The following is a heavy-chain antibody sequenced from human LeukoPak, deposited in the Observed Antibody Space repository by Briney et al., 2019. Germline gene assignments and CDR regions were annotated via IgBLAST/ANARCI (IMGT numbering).Heavy chain of an antibody. V-gene: IGHV1-69*05. CDR3: ARTQNIYSSSSRPPFYYYYYYMDV. J-gene: IGHJ6*03. CDR1: GGTFSSYA. Sequence: SVKVSCKASGGTFSSYAISWVRQAPGQGLEWMGGIIPIFGTANYAQKFQGRVTITTDESTSTAYMELSSLRSEDTAVYYCARTQNIYSSSSRPPFYYYYYYMDVWGKGTTVTVSS. D-gene: IGHD6-6*01. CDR2: IIPIFGTA.